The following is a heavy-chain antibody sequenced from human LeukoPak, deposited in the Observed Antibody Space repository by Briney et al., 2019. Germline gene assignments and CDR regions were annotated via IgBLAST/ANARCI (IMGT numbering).Heavy chain of an antibody. CDR1: GFTFSSYW. CDR2: IKQDGGEK. V-gene: IGHV3-7*01. Sequence: GGSLRLSCAASGFTFSSYWMSWVRQAPGKGLEWVANIKQDGGEKYYVDSVKGRFTISRDNAKNSLYLQMNSLRAEDTAEYYCATRLFCGSDCYSDYFDYWGQGTLVTVSS. CDR3: ATRLFCGSDCYSDYFDY. D-gene: IGHD2-21*02. J-gene: IGHJ4*02.